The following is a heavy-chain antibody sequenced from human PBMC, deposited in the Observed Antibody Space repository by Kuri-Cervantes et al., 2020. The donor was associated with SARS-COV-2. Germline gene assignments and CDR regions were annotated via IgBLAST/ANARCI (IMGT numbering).Heavy chain of an antibody. CDR2: MNPNSGNT. J-gene: IGHJ6*02. V-gene: IGHV1-8*01. CDR1: GYTFTSYD. D-gene: IGHD4-23*01. CDR3: AAVGGNSRSYYYYGMDV. Sequence: ASVKVSCKASGYTFTSYDINWVRQATGQGLEWMGWMNPNSGNTGYAQKFQERVTITREMSTSTAYMELSSLRSEDTAVYYCAAVGGNSRSYYYYGMDVWGQGTTVTVSS.